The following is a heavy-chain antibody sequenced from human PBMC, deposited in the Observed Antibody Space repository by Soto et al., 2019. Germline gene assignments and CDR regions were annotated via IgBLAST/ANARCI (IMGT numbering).Heavy chain of an antibody. CDR1: GGSVSDKTYY. V-gene: IGHV4-61*01. D-gene: IGHD4-17*01. J-gene: IGHJ4*02. CDR2: VYYSGTT. Sequence: ETRSLTCSVSGGSVSDKTYYWSWIRQPPGNRLEWIWYVYYSGTTNYNPSLKSRVTISVDLSKNRFSLRLSSVTTADTALYYCARTTAVPNTLRSRYFFDYWGQGTLVTVSS. CDR3: ARTTAVPNTLRSRYFFDY.